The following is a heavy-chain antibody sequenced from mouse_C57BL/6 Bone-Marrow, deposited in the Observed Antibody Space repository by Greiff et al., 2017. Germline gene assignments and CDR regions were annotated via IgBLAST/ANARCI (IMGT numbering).Heavy chain of an antibody. CDR2: IDPENGDT. Sequence: VQLQQSRAELVRPGASVTLSCTASGFNIKDDYMHWVKQRPEQGLEWIGWIDPENGDTEYASKVQGKATITVDTSSNNAYLQLSSLTSEDTAVYYCTRIAHWGQGTLVTVSA. CDR1: GFNIKDDY. V-gene: IGHV14-4*01. CDR3: TRIAH. J-gene: IGHJ3*01.